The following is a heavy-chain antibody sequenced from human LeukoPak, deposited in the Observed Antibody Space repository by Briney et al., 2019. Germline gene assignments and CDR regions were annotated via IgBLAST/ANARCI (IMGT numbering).Heavy chain of an antibody. CDR3: AKEKYSFGFGY. CDR1: GFTFSSYA. Sequence: PGGSLRLSCAASGFTFSSYAMSWVRQAPGKGLEWVSAFSGSGGSTYYADSVKGRFTISRDTSKNTLYLQMSSLRAEDTAVYYCAKEKYSFGFGYWGQGTLVTVSS. CDR2: FSGSGGST. V-gene: IGHV3-23*01. D-gene: IGHD5-18*01. J-gene: IGHJ4*02.